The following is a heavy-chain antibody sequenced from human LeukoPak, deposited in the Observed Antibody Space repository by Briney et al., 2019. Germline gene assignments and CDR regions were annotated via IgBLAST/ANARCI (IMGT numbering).Heavy chain of an antibody. CDR1: GYTFTSYG. CDR2: ISAYNGNT. CDR3: ARDWSSMVRGVFDY. J-gene: IGHJ4*02. V-gene: IGHV1-18*01. Sequence: ASVKVSCKASGYTFTSYGISWVRQAPEQGLEWMGWISAYNGNTNYAQKLQGRVTMTTDTSTSTAYMELRSLRSDDTAVYYCARDWSSMVRGVFDYWGQGTLVTVSS. D-gene: IGHD3-10*01.